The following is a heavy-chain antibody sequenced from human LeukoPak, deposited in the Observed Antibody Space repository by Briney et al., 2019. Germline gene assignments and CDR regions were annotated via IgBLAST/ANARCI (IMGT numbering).Heavy chain of an antibody. V-gene: IGHV1-69*13. CDR3: ARDPSAIFGVVIAPDGYYYYGMDV. CDR1: GGTFSSYA. J-gene: IGHJ6*02. D-gene: IGHD3-3*01. CDR2: IIPIFGTA. Sequence: SVKVSCKASGGTFSSYAISWVRQAPGQGLEWMGGIIPIFGTANYAQKIQGRVTITADESTSTAYMELSSLRSEDTAVYYCARDPSAIFGVVIAPDGYYYYGMDVWGQGTTVTVSS.